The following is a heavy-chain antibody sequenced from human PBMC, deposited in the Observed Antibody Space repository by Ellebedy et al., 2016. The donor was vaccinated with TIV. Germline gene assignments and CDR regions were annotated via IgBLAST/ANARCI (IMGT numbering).Heavy chain of an antibody. CDR1: GFTFSSYG. V-gene: IGHV3-33*01. J-gene: IGHJ4*02. CDR2: IWYDGSNK. CDR3: GLWGDYGDPDYFDY. Sequence: GESLKIPCAASGFTFSSYGMHWVRQAPGKGLEWVAVIWYDGSNKYYADSVKGRFTISRDNSKNTLYLQMNSLRAEDTAVYYCGLWGDYGDPDYFDYWGQGTLVTVSS. D-gene: IGHD4-17*01.